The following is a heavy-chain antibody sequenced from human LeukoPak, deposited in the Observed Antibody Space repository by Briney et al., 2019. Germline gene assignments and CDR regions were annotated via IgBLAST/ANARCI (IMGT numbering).Heavy chain of an antibody. Sequence: TSETLSLTCTVSGGSISNYYWSWIRQPPGKGLEWIGYIYYSGSTTYNPSLKSRVTISVDTSKNQFSLKLIAVTAADTAVYYCARDCSTTSCYMGFYFDYWGQGTLVTVSS. CDR3: ARDCSTTSCYMGFYFDY. V-gene: IGHV4-59*01. CDR1: GGSISNYY. CDR2: IYYSGST. D-gene: IGHD2-2*02. J-gene: IGHJ4*02.